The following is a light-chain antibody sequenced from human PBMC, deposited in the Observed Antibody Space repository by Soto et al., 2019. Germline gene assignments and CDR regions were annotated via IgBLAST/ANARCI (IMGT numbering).Light chain of an antibody. V-gene: IGKV1-9*01. CDR2: AAS. Sequence: DIQLTQSPSFLSASVGDRVTITCRASQGISTFLAWYQQKPGKAPKLLISAASTLESGVPSKFSGSGSGTEFTLTISSLQPEDFATYYCQQFNSYPYTFGQGTKLEIK. J-gene: IGKJ2*01. CDR3: QQFNSYPYT. CDR1: QGISTF.